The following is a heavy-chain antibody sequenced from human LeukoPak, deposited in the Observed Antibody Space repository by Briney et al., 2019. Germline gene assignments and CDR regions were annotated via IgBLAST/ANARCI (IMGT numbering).Heavy chain of an antibody. Sequence: ASVKVSCKASGYTFTSYYMHWVRQMPGKGLEWMGIIYPGDSDTRYSPSFQGQVTISADKSISTAYLQWSSLKASDTAMYYCARLNRPGYSYAPFDPWGQGTLVTVSS. V-gene: IGHV5-51*01. D-gene: IGHD5-18*01. CDR1: GYTFTSYY. CDR2: IYPGDSDT. J-gene: IGHJ5*02. CDR3: ARLNRPGYSYAPFDP.